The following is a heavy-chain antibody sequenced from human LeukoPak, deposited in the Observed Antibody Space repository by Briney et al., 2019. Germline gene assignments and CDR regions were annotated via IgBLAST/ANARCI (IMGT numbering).Heavy chain of an antibody. V-gene: IGHV3-64*01. D-gene: IGHD5-24*01. CDR2: ISSNGGST. CDR1: GFTFSSYA. CDR3: ARSGNRDGYNDAFDI. J-gene: IGHJ3*02. Sequence: GGSLRRSCAASGFTFSSYAMHWVRQAPGKGLEYVSAISSNGGSTYYANSVKGRFTISRDNSKNTLYLQMGSLRAEDMAVYYCARSGNRDGYNDAFDIWGQGTMVTVSS.